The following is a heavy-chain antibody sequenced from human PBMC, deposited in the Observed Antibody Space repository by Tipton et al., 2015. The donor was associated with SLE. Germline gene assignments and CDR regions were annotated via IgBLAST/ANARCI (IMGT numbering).Heavy chain of an antibody. CDR2: IYPGDSDT. J-gene: IGHJ6*02. D-gene: IGHD2-21*01. Sequence: VQLVQSGAEVKKPGESLKISCKGSGYSFTSYWIGWVRQMPGKGLEWMGIIYPGDSDTRYSPSFQGQVTISADKSISTAYLQWSSLKASDTAMYYCARAAYCGGDCYSLYYYYGMDVWGQGTTVTVSS. V-gene: IGHV5-51*03. CDR3: ARAAYCGGDCYSLYYYYGMDV. CDR1: GYSFTSYW.